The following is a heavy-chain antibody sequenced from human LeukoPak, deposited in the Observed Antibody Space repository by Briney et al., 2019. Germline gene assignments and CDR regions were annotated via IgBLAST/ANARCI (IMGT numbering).Heavy chain of an antibody. Sequence: SETLSLTCAVYGGSFSGYYWSWIRQPAGKGLEWIGRIYTSGSTNYNPSLKSRVTISVDTSKNQFSLKLSSVTAADTAVYYCARVGYSSSSYYFDYWGQGTLVTVSS. CDR3: ARVGYSSSSYYFDY. V-gene: IGHV4-59*10. J-gene: IGHJ4*02. CDR2: IYTSGST. D-gene: IGHD6-6*01. CDR1: GGSFSGYY.